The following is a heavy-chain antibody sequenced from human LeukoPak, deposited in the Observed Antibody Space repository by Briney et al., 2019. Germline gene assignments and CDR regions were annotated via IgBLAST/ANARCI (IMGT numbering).Heavy chain of an antibody. J-gene: IGHJ3*02. V-gene: IGHV4-4*02. CDR3: ARDNSSSFGDAFDI. Sequence: SETLSLTCAVSGGSISSSNWWSWVRQPPGKRLEWIGEIYHSGSTNYNPSLKSRVTISVDKSKNQFSLKLSSVTAADTAVYYCARDNSSSFGDAFDIWGQGTMVTVSS. CDR1: GGSISSSNW. CDR2: IYHSGST. D-gene: IGHD6-13*01.